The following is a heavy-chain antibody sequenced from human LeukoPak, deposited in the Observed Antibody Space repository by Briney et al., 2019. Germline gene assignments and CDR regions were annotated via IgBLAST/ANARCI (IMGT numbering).Heavy chain of an antibody. CDR1: GVTFSSDD. J-gene: IGHJ4*02. CDR2: ISGSGGST. Sequence: GGALRLSCGACGVTFSSDDMSGGRQAQRKGLEGVSAISGSGGSTYYADSVKGGFTISRDNSKNTLYLQMNSLRAEDTAVYYCAKAMYGDYAYYFDYWGQGTLVTVSS. CDR3: AKAMYGDYAYYFDY. D-gene: IGHD4-17*01. V-gene: IGHV3-23*01.